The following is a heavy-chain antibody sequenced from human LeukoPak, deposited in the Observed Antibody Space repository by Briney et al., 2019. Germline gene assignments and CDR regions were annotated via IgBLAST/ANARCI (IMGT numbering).Heavy chain of an antibody. CDR2: ISYDGSNK. Sequence: GRSLRLSWAASGFTFSSYGMHWVRQAPGKGLEWVAVISYDGSNKYYADSVKGRFTISRDNSKNTLYLQMNSLRAEDTAVYYCAKDFRSSGWYYFWFDPWGQGTLVTVSS. V-gene: IGHV3-30*18. D-gene: IGHD6-19*01. J-gene: IGHJ5*02. CDR1: GFTFSSYG. CDR3: AKDFRSSGWYYFWFDP.